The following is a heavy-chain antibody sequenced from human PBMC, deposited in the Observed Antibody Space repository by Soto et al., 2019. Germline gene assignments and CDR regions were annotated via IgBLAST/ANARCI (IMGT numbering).Heavy chain of an antibody. CDR1: GYTFTSYD. CDR3: ARADRGIHCSGGSCYGYYYMDV. CDR2: MNPNSGNT. J-gene: IGHJ6*03. Sequence: QVQLVQSGAEVKKPGASVKVSCKASGYTFTSYDINWVRQATGQGLEWMGWMNPNSGNTGYAQKFQGRVTMTRNTSISTAYMELSSLRSEDTAVDYCARADRGIHCSGGSCYGYYYMDVWGKGTTVTVSS. V-gene: IGHV1-8*01. D-gene: IGHD2-15*01.